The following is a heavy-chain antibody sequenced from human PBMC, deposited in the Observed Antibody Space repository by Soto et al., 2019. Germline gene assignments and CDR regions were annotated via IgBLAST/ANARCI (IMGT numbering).Heavy chain of an antibody. J-gene: IGHJ4*02. CDR1: VLIFSIYE. CDR2: TSTTGNII. V-gene: IGHV3-48*03. CDR3: ARESPTLTVAESY. D-gene: IGHD6-19*01. Sequence: GGSLRLSCVGSVLIFSIYEMNWVRQAPGKGLEWISYTSTTGNIIEYADSVKGRFTISRDNAKNSVYLEMNSLRVDDTAVYYCARESPTLTVAESYWGRGSLVTVSS.